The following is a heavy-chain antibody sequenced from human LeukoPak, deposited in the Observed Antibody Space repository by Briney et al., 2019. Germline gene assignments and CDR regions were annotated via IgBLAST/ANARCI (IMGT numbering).Heavy chain of an antibody. CDR3: ARDPVPYYDFWSGYYPSGLVDANDAFDI. Sequence: SETLSLTCTVSGGSISSSSYYWGWIRQPPGKGLEWIGEINHSGSTNYNPSLKSRVTISVDTSKDQFSLKLSSVTAADTAVYYCARDPVPYYDFWSGYYPSGLVDANDAFDIWGQGTMVTVSS. J-gene: IGHJ3*02. CDR1: GGSISSSSYY. CDR2: INHSGST. V-gene: IGHV4-39*07. D-gene: IGHD3-3*01.